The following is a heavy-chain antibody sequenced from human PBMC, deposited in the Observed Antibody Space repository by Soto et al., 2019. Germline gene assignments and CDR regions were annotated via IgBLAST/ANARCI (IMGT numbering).Heavy chain of an antibody. Sequence: LSLTCTVSGGSISSYYWSWIRQPPGKGLEWIGYIYYSGSTNYNPSLKSRVTISVDTSKNQFSLKLSSVTAADTAVYYCARLAYYDSSGYYLDAFDIWGQGTMVTVSS. J-gene: IGHJ3*02. CDR2: IYYSGST. CDR3: ARLAYYDSSGYYLDAFDI. V-gene: IGHV4-59*08. D-gene: IGHD3-22*01. CDR1: GGSISSYY.